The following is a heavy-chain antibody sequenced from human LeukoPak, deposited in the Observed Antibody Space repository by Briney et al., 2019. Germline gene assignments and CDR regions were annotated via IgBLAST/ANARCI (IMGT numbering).Heavy chain of an antibody. V-gene: IGHV4-30-4*08. J-gene: IGHJ4*02. CDR2: IYYSGST. CDR3: ARAVAGTGFDY. D-gene: IGHD6-19*01. CDR1: GGSISSGDYY. Sequence: PSQTLSLTCTVSGGSISSGDYYWRWLRQPPGTGLEWIGYIYYSGSTYYNPSLKSRVTISVDTSKNQFSLKLSSVTAADTAVYYCARAVAGTGFDYWGQGTLVTVSS.